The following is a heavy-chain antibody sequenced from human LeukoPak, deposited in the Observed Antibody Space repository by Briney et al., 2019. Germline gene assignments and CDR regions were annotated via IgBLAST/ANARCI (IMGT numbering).Heavy chain of an antibody. CDR2: INNSVST. CDR1: GGSFRVYS. Sequence: PSETLSLTCALYGGSFRVYSWRWIPHPPGKGRERIGEINNSVSTNYSPSLKSRVSISVDTSKNQFSLKLSSVTAADTAVYYCARGRGFRYYDFWSGYYTGYYFDYWGQGTLVTVSS. J-gene: IGHJ4*02. CDR3: ARGRGFRYYDFWSGYYTGYYFDY. V-gene: IGHV4-34*01. D-gene: IGHD3-3*01.